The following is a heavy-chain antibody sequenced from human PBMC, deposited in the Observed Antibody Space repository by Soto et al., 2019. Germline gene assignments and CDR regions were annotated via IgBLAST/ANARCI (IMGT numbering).Heavy chain of an antibody. CDR2: IYSGGNT. Sequence: QPGGSLRLSCAASGFTVSSNYMAWVRQAPGKGLEWVSSIYSGGNTYYADSVQGRFTISRDNSKNTLYLQMNSLRAEDTAVYYCVKCGGSASYCFYFGSWGQGTLVTVSS. V-gene: IGHV3-66*01. J-gene: IGHJ4*02. CDR1: GFTVSSNY. CDR3: VKCGGSASYCFYFGS. D-gene: IGHD2-21*01.